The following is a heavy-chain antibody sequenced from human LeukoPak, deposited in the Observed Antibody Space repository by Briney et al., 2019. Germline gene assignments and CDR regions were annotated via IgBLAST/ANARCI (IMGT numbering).Heavy chain of an antibody. V-gene: IGHV3-23*01. J-gene: IGHJ4*02. D-gene: IGHD6-19*01. CDR1: GFTFSSYA. Sequence: GGSLRLSCAASGFTFSSYAMSWVRQAPGKGLEWVSDISGSGGSTHYAGSVKGRFTISRDNSEHTLYLQMDSLRADDTAVYYCAKGTLSVAGRFDYWGQGTLVTVSS. CDR2: ISGSGGST. CDR3: AKGTLSVAGRFDY.